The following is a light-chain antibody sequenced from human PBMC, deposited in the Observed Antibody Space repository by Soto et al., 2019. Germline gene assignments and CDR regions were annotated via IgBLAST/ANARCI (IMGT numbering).Light chain of an antibody. CDR2: DAS. Sequence: DIPMTQSPSSLSASVGDRVTITCQTSQDISNYLNWYQQKPGKAPKLLIYDASNLETGVPSRFSGSGSGTDFTFTISSLQPEDIAAYYCQQYDNLHITFGQGTRLEMK. V-gene: IGKV1-33*01. CDR3: QQYDNLHIT. J-gene: IGKJ5*01. CDR1: QDISNY.